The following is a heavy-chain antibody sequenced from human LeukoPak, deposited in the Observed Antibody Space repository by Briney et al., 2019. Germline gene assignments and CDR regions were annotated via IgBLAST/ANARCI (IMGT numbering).Heavy chain of an antibody. D-gene: IGHD5-12*01. CDR1: GFTFSSYE. J-gene: IGHJ4*02. CDR3: ARGEDIVATSSGIGY. Sequence: PGGSLRPSCAASGFTFSSYEMNWVRQAPGKGLEWVSYISSSGSTIYYADSVKGRFTISRDNAKNSLYLQMNSLRAEDTAVYYCARGEDIVATSSGIGYWGQGTLVTVSS. CDR2: ISSSGSTI. V-gene: IGHV3-48*03.